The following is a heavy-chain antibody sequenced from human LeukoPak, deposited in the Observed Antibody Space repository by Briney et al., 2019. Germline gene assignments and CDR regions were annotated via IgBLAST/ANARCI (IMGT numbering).Heavy chain of an antibody. J-gene: IGHJ4*02. V-gene: IGHV4-4*02. Sequence: SETLSLTCAVSGGSISSSNWWSWVRQPPGQGLAWIGEIYHSGSTNYNPSLKSRVTISVDKSKNQFSLKLSSVTAADTAVYYCARAPGGYCSSTSCRLDYWGQGTLVTVSS. CDR2: IYHSGST. CDR3: ARAPGGYCSSTSCRLDY. D-gene: IGHD2-2*01. CDR1: GGSISSSNW.